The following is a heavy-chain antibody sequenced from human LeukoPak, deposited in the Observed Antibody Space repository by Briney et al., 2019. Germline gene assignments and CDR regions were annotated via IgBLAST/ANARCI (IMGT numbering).Heavy chain of an antibody. D-gene: IGHD1-20*01. CDR1: GYRFTNYW. CDR2: IYPGDSDT. Sequence: GESLKISCKGSGYRFTNYWIAWVRQMPGKGLEWMGIIYPGDSDTRYSPSFQGQVTFSADKSISTAYLQWSSLKASDTAMYYCARLTGTIRAGAFDIWGQGTMVTVSS. J-gene: IGHJ3*02. CDR3: ARLTGTIRAGAFDI. V-gene: IGHV5-51*01.